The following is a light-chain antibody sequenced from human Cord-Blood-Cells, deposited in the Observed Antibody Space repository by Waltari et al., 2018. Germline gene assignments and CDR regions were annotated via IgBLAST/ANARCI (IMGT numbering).Light chain of an antibody. J-gene: IGKJ2*01. Sequence: EIVMTQSPATLSVSPGERATLSCRASQSVSSNLAWYQQKPGQAPRLLIYGASTRATGIPARLSGSGSGTEFTLTISSLRSEDFAVYYCQQYNNWPYTFGQGTKLEIK. CDR3: QQYNNWPYT. V-gene: IGKV3-15*01. CDR1: QSVSSN. CDR2: GAS.